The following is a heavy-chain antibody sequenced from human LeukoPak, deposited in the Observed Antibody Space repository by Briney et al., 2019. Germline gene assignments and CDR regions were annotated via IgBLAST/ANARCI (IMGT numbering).Heavy chain of an antibody. CDR1: GFKFCDYA. D-gene: IGHD1-1*01. CDR2: IRREASGGTT. CDR3: ARGPRLYGNWFDP. Sequence: PGGSLRLSCRGSGFKFCDYAMTWVRQAPGKGLEWVGFIRREASGGTTEFAASVKGRFTISIDESKSIAYLQMNSLKTEDTGVYYCARGPRLYGNWFDPWGQGTLVTVSS. V-gene: IGHV3-49*04. J-gene: IGHJ5*02.